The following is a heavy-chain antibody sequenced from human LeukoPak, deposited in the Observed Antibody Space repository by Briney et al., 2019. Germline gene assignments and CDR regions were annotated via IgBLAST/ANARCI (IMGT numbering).Heavy chain of an antibody. D-gene: IGHD1-26*01. J-gene: IGHJ4*02. CDR3: ARDITSYGYIVGASSL. Sequence: GGSLRLSCAASGFTFSSYEMNWVRQAPGKGLEWVSYISSSGSTIYYADSVEGRFTISRDNAKNSLYLQMNSLRAEDTAVYYCARDITSYGYIVGASSLWGQGTLVTVSS. CDR1: GFTFSSYE. CDR2: ISSSGSTI. V-gene: IGHV3-48*03.